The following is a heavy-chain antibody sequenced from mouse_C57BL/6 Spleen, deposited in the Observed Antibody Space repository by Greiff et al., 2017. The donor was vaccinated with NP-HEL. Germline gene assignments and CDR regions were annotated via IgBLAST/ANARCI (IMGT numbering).Heavy chain of an antibody. CDR2: INPNNGGT. Sequence: EVKLLESGPELVKPGASVKMSCKASGYTFTDYNMHWVKQSHGKSLEWIGYINPNNGGTSYNQKFKGKATLTVNKSSSTAYMELRSLTSEDSAVYYCARDGNYVHYAMDYWGQGTSVTVSS. V-gene: IGHV1-22*01. D-gene: IGHD2-1*01. CDR1: GYTFTDYN. CDR3: ARDGNYVHYAMDY. J-gene: IGHJ4*01.